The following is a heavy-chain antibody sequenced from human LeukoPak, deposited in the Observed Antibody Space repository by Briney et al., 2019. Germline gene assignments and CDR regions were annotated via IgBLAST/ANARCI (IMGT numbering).Heavy chain of an antibody. CDR2: IRSKAYSGTT. D-gene: IGHD6-13*01. CDR3: TISYSSSWYEDY. J-gene: IGHJ4*02. V-gene: IGHV3-49*03. CDR1: GFTCGDSA. Sequence: GGSLRLCCRASGFTCGDSAMSWFRQDPGNGLVWLRFIRSKAYSGTTEYAASVKGRFTISRDDSKSIAYLQMNSLKIEDTAVYYCTISYSSSWYEDYWGQGTLVTVSS.